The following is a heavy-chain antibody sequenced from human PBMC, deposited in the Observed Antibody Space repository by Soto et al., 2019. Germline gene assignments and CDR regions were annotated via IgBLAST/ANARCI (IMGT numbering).Heavy chain of an antibody. CDR1: GFTFDDYA. V-gene: IGHV3-9*01. CDR2: ISRSSAGV. Sequence: EVQLVESGGGLVQPGGSLRLSCTASGFTFDDYAMHWVRRVPGKGLEWVSHISRSSAGVAYADSVKGRFAISRDNAKNSLYLQMNSLTPEDTAFYYCTRGHYDILSGYSLYYFDFWGQGTLVTVSS. J-gene: IGHJ4*02. D-gene: IGHD3-9*01. CDR3: TRGHYDILSGYSLYYFDF.